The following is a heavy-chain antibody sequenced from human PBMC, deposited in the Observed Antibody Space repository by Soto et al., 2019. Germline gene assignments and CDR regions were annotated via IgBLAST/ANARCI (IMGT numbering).Heavy chain of an antibody. CDR1: SFAFSSYW. J-gene: IGHJ4*02. D-gene: IGHD3-16*02. CDR3: VRYPRSAGWSYRPDY. V-gene: IGHV3-74*01. CDR2: ISSDGSIT. Sequence: PCVWLRFSCAPCSFAFSSYWMHWVRTVPGKGLVWVSRISSDGSITNDASSRKVRLSISRPNAKNTLYLQMNSLRAEHTAVYYGVRYPRSAGWSYRPDYWDQGALGTVCS.